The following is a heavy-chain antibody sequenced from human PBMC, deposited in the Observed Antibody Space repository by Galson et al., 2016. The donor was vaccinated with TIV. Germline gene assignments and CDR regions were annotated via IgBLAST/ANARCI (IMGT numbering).Heavy chain of an antibody. D-gene: IGHD1-1*01. CDR1: GYTFITYY. Sequence: SVKVSCKASGYTFITYYVYWIRQAPGQGPEWVGVINPSGGSTTSAETFQGRVTITRDTSISTVHMELHSLTSDDTALYFCAREGSTGRKAPFDIWGQGTMVTVSS. V-gene: IGHV1-46*01. J-gene: IGHJ3*02. CDR3: AREGSTGRKAPFDI. CDR2: INPSGGST.